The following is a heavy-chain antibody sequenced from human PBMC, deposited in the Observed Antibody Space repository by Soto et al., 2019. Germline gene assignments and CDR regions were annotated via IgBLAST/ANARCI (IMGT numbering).Heavy chain of an antibody. CDR3: ATGGYADTFEGNWFDP. J-gene: IGHJ5*02. V-gene: IGHV4-39*01. Sequence: TSETLSLTCTVSGGSISNSSYYWGWIRQPPGKGLEWVGNIYYSGTILYNPSLKSRVTISVDTSKNQVSLRLNSVTAADTAVYFCATGGYADTFEGNWFDPWGQGILVTVSS. CDR1: GGSISNSSYY. CDR2: IYYSGTI. D-gene: IGHD3-16*01.